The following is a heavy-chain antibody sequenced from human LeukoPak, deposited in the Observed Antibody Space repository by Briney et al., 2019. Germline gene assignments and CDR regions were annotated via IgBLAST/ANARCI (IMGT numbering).Heavy chain of an antibody. V-gene: IGHV4-30-2*01. CDR2: IYHSGST. CDR3: ARVQRRSGFH. J-gene: IGHJ4*02. D-gene: IGHD3-9*01. Sequence: PSETLSLTCTVSGGSISSYSWSWIRQPPGKGLEWIGYIYHSGSTYYNPSLKSRVTISVDRSKNQFSLKLSSVTAADTAVYYYARVQRRSGFHWGQGTLVTVSS. CDR1: GGSISSYS.